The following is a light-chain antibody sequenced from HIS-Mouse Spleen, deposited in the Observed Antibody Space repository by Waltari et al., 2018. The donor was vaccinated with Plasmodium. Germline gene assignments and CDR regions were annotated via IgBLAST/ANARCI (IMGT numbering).Light chain of an antibody. Sequence: SYELTQPPSVSVSPGQTARITCSGDALPKQYAYWYQQKPGQAPVLWIYKDSERPSGIPERCSGSSSGTTVTLTISGVQAEDEADYYCQSADSSGTPNWVFGGGTKLTVL. CDR3: QSADSSGTPNWV. J-gene: IGLJ3*02. CDR1: ALPKQY. CDR2: KDS. V-gene: IGLV3-25*03.